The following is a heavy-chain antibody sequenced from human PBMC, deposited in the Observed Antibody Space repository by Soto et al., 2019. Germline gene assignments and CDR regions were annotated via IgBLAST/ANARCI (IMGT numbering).Heavy chain of an antibody. CDR2: ISYDGSNK. Sequence: GGSLRLSCAASGFTFSSYTMHWVRQAPGKGLEWVAVISYDGSNKYYADSVKGRFTISRDNSKNTLYLQMNSLRAEDTAVFYFARDKRDLRFLEWSYYYAYWGQGSLVTFSS. V-gene: IGHV3-30*01. CDR1: GFTFSSYT. CDR3: ARDKRDLRFLEWSYYYAY. J-gene: IGHJ4*02. D-gene: IGHD3-3*01.